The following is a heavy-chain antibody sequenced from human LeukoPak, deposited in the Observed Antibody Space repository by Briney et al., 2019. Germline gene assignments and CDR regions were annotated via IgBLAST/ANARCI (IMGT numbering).Heavy chain of an antibody. CDR3: AKDLSPYQLPPSFDY. J-gene: IGHJ4*02. D-gene: IGHD2-2*01. CDR1: GFTFSTYT. Sequence: GGSLRLSCAASGFTFSTYTMYWVRHPPGKRLEWVSIIGNNGGGIHYADSVRGRFTISRDNSKNALYLQMNSLRAEDTALYYCAKDLSPYQLPPSFDYWGQGTLVTVSS. V-gene: IGHV3-23*01. CDR2: IGNNGGGI.